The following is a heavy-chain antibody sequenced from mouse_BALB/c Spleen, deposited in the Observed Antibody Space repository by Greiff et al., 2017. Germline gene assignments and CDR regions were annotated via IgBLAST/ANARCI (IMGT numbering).Heavy chain of an antibody. CDR2: IYPGDGDT. Sequence: VQLQQSGAELARPGASVKLSCKASGYTFTSYWMQWVQQRPGQGLEWIGAIYPGDGDTRYTQKFKGKATLTADKSSSTAYMQLSSLAYEDSAVYYCARRAYGKDAMDYWGQGTSVTVSS. D-gene: IGHD2-1*01. CDR3: ARRAYGKDAMDY. V-gene: IGHV1-87*01. CDR1: GYTFTSYW. J-gene: IGHJ4*01.